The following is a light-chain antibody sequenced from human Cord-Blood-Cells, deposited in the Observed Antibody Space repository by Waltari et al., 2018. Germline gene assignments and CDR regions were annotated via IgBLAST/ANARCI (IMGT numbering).Light chain of an antibody. V-gene: IGLV4-69*01. J-gene: IGLJ3*02. CDR1: SGHSSYA. CDR2: LNSDGRH. Sequence: QLVLTQSPSASASLGASVKLTCTLSSGHSSYAIAWHQQQPEKGPRDLMKLNSDGRHSKGDGIPDRFSGSSSGAGRYLTISSLQSEDEADYYCQTWGTGIWVFGGGTKLTVL. CDR3: QTWGTGIWV.